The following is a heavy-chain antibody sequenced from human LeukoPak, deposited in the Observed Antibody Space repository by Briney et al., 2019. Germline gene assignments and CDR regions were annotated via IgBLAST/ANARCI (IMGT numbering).Heavy chain of an antibody. D-gene: IGHD6-19*01. CDR1: GGSFSGYY. Sequence: SETLSLTCAVYGGSFSGYYWSWLRQPPGKGLEWIREINHSGSTKYNPSLKSRVTISVDTSKNQFSLKLSSVTAADTAVYYCARGPGIAVAGTGSFDYWGQGTLVTVSS. V-gene: IGHV4-34*01. CDR3: ARGPGIAVAGTGSFDY. J-gene: IGHJ4*02. CDR2: INHSGST.